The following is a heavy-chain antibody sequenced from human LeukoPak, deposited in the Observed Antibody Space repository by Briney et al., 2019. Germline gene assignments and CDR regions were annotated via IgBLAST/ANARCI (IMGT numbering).Heavy chain of an antibody. D-gene: IGHD3-22*01. CDR3: ASFNYYESSGYCYVLEAFDI. CDR2: IYYSGST. J-gene: IGHJ3*02. V-gene: IGHV4-30-4*08. CDR1: GGSISSGDYY. Sequence: SQTLSLTCTVSGGSISSGDYYWSWIRQPPGKGLEWMGYIYYSGSTYYNPSLKSRVTISVDTSKNQFSLKLSSVTAADTAVYYCASFNYYESSGYCYVLEAFDIWGQGTMVTASS.